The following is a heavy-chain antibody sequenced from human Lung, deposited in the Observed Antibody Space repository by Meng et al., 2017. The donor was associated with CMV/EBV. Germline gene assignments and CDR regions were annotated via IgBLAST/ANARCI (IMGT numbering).Heavy chain of an antibody. V-gene: IGHV1-2*02. Sequence: ASXXVSXKASGYTFTGYHIHWVRQAPGQGLQWMGWINSYTGGTISAQKSQGRVTMTRDTSISTASMELRRLTSDDTAVYFCARAIAVAGTAPFDYWGQGTLVTVSS. D-gene: IGHD6-19*01. CDR1: GYTFTGYH. J-gene: IGHJ4*02. CDR2: INSYTGGT. CDR3: ARAIAVAGTAPFDY.